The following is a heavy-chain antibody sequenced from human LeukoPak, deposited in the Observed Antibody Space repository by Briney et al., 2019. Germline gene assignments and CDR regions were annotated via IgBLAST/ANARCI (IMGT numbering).Heavy chain of an antibody. V-gene: IGHV3-23*01. CDR3: GKAMQLTY. CDR2: ISSSGGST. D-gene: IGHD2-2*01. Sequence: PGGSLRLSCAASGFTFSSSAMSWVRQAPGKGLEWVSLISSSGGSTYYSDSVKGRFSISRDDSKNTLYLQMDSLRAEDTAVYYCGKAMQLTYWGQGILVTVSS. CDR1: GFTFSSSA. J-gene: IGHJ4*02.